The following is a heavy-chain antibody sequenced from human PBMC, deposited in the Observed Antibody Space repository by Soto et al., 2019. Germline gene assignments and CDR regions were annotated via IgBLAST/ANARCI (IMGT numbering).Heavy chain of an antibody. CDR1: GFTFSSYG. D-gene: IGHD1-20*01. CDR2: IWYDGSNK. V-gene: IGHV3-33*01. J-gene: IGHJ4*02. Sequence: PGWSLRLSCAASGFTFSSYGMHWVRQAPGKGLEWVAVIWYDGSNKYYADSVKGRFTISRDNSKNTLYLQMNSLRAEDTAVYYCARDLMDITGTEFDYWGQGTLVTVSS. CDR3: ARDLMDITGTEFDY.